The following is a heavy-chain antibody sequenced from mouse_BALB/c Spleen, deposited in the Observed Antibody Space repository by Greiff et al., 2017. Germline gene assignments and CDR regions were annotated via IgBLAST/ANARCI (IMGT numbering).Heavy chain of an antibody. J-gene: IGHJ3*01. CDR1: GYTFTSYY. CDR3: ARPGITRSAAWFAY. Sequence: VQLQQSGPELVKPGASVRISCKASGYTFTSYYIHWVKQRPGQGLEWIGWIYPGNVNTKYNEKFKGKATLTADKSSSTAYMQLSSLTSEDSAVYYCARPGITRSAAWFAYWGQGTLVTVSA. CDR2: IYPGNVNT. D-gene: IGHD2-4*01. V-gene: IGHV1S56*01.